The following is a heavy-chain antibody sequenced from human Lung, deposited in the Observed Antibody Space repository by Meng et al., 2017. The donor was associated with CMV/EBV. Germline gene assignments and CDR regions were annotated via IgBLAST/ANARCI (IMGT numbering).Heavy chain of an antibody. CDR1: DFLFSAYS. Sequence: GGLLRPXVQALDFLFSAYSMTWVPQAPGKGLEWVPSISSSSIHIYYAASTKGRFTISRDNAKKSLYLQMNSLGAEDTAVYYCARGRGYCSSTNCYQNFDYWGQGTLVTVSS. CDR2: ISSSSIHI. V-gene: IGHV3-21*01. J-gene: IGHJ4*02. CDR3: ARGRGYCSSTNCYQNFDY. D-gene: IGHD2-2*01.